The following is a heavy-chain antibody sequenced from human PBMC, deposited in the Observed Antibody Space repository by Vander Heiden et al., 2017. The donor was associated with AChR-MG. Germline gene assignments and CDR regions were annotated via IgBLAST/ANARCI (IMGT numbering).Heavy chain of an antibody. V-gene: IGHV4-34*01. Sequence: QVQLQQWGAGLLKPSETLSLTCAVYGGSFSGYYWSWIRQPPGKGLEWIGEINHSGSTNYNPSLKSRVTISVDTSKNQFSLKLSSVTAADTAVYYCARGRIVVVPGSYYYYGMDVWGQGTTVTVSS. CDR2: INHSGST. D-gene: IGHD2-2*01. CDR1: GGSFSGYY. CDR3: ARGRIVVVPGSYYYYGMDV. J-gene: IGHJ6*02.